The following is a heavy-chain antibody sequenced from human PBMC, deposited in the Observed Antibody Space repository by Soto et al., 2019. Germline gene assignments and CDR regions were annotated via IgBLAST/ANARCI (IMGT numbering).Heavy chain of an antibody. V-gene: IGHV3-48*02. Sequence: EAQLVESGGGLVQPGGSLRLSCAASGYTLSDYSMNWVRQAPGTGLEWISYSGTSSKYTFYSYSVRGRFTISRDDAKNALYLKLNSLRDEDTAVYYCVRDRVMAVDLLGQGTMVTVSS. CDR2: SGTSSKYT. CDR3: VRDRVMAVDL. CDR1: GYTLSDYS. J-gene: IGHJ3*01. D-gene: IGHD3-9*01.